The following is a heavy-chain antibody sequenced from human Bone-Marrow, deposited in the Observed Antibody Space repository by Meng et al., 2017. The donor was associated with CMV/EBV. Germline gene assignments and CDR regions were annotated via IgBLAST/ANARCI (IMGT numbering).Heavy chain of an antibody. CDR3: ARGDSVVPAALDYYYGMDV. CDR2: IYYSGST. J-gene: IGHJ6*02. V-gene: IGHV4-59*01. CDR1: GGSISSYY. Sequence: GSLRLSCTVSGGSISSYYWSWIRQPPGKGLEWIGYIYYSGSTNYNPSLKSRVTISVDTSKNQFSLKLSSVTAADTAVYYCARGDSVVPAALDYYYGMDVWGQGTTVTVSS. D-gene: IGHD2-2*01.